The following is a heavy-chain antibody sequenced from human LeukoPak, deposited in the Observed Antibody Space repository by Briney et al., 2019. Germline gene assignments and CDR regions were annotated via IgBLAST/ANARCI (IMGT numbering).Heavy chain of an antibody. V-gene: IGHV3-13*04. CDR1: GFTFSSYD. CDR2: IGTSGDT. J-gene: IGHJ4*02. Sequence: GGSLRLSCAASGFTFSSYDMHWVRQATGKGLEWVSVIGTSGDTYYADSVKGRFTISRDNSKNTLYLQMNSLRAEDTAVYYCARDRSEALDYWGQGTLVTVSS. CDR3: ARDRSEALDY.